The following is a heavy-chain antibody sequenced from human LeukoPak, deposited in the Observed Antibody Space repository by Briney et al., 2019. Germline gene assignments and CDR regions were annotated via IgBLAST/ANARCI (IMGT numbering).Heavy chain of an antibody. Sequence: SETLSLTCTVSGGSISSYCWSWIRQPPGKGLEWIGYIYYSGSTNYNPSLKSRVTISVDTSKNQFSLKLSSVTAADTAVYYCARGAMTALAFDIWGQGTMVTVSS. V-gene: IGHV4-59*01. D-gene: IGHD2-21*02. CDR1: GGSISSYC. CDR2: IYYSGST. J-gene: IGHJ3*02. CDR3: ARGAMTALAFDI.